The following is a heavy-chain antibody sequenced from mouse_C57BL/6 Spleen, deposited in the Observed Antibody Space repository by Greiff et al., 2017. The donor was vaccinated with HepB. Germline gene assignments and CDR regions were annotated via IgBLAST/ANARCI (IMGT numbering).Heavy chain of an antibody. V-gene: IGHV1-4*01. J-gene: IGHJ2*01. CDR2: INPSSGYT. Sequence: VKLMESGAELARPGASVKMSCKASGYTFTSYTMHWVKQRPGQGLEWIGYINPSSGYTKYTQKFKDKATLTAGKSSSTAYMQLCSLTAEDSAVYYCARSDYYYGVDYWGQGTTLTVSS. CDR1: GYTFTSYT. D-gene: IGHD1-1*01. CDR3: ARSDYYYGVDY.